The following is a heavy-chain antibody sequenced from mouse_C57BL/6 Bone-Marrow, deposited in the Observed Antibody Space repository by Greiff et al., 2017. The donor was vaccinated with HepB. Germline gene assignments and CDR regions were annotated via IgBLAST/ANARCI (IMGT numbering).Heavy chain of an antibody. CDR3: ARDPHYYGSSPHWYFDV. D-gene: IGHD1-1*01. J-gene: IGHJ1*03. CDR1: GFTFSDYY. Sequence: DVMLVESGGGLVQPGGSLKLSCAASGFTFSDYYMYWVRQTPEKRLEWVAYISNGGGSTYYPDTVKGRFTISRDNAKNTLYLQMSRLKSEDTAMYYCARDPHYYGSSPHWYFDVWGTGTTVTVSS. CDR2: ISNGGGST. V-gene: IGHV5-12*01.